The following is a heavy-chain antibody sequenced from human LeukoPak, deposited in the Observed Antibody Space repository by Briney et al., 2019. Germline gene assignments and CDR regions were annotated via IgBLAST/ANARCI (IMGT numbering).Heavy chain of an antibody. D-gene: IGHD2-15*01. CDR1: GFAFSSRA. V-gene: IGHV3-30-3*01. Sequence: GTSLRLSCAVSGFAFSSRAMHWVRQAPGKGLEWVSFISYDGNNQYYADSVKGRFTISRDNSKNTLYLQMNNLRAEDTAIYYCARVGSRYCSGANCYDGFWGQGTLVSVSS. CDR2: ISYDGNNQ. J-gene: IGHJ4*02. CDR3: ARVGSRYCSGANCYDGF.